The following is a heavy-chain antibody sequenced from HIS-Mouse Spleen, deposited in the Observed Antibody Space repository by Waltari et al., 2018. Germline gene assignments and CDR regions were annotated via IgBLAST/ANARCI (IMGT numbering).Heavy chain of an antibody. CDR3: AREIPYSSSWYDWYFDL. Sequence: QLQLQESGPGLVKPSETLSLTCTVSGGSISSSSYYWGWIRQPPGKGLEWIGSIYYSGGTYCTPSLKSRVTISVDTSKNQFSLKLSSVTAADTAVYYCAREIPYSSSWYDWYFDLWGRGTLVTVSS. V-gene: IGHV4-39*07. D-gene: IGHD6-13*01. J-gene: IGHJ2*01. CDR2: IYYSGGT. CDR1: GGSISSSSYY.